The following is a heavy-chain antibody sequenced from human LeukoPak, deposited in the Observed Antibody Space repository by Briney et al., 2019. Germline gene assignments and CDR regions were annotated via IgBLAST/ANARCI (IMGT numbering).Heavy chain of an antibody. CDR3: VRYFTAVAPTLRLDY. D-gene: IGHD6-19*01. Sequence: GGSLRLSCAASGFTFSSYWMNWVRQAPGKGLEWVATIKQDGRDKYYVDSVKGRFIISRDDAKNSLYLQMNSLRVEDTAVYHCVRYFTAVAPTLRLDYWGQGTLVTVSS. CDR1: GFTFSSYW. CDR2: IKQDGRDK. V-gene: IGHV3-7*03. J-gene: IGHJ4*02.